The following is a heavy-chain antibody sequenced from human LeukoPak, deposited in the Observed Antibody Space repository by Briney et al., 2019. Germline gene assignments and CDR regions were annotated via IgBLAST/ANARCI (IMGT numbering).Heavy chain of an antibody. Sequence: GGSLRLSCAASGFTFSSYSMNWVRQAPGKGLGWVSYISNSGNYIYYGDSVKGRFTISRDNAKNSLYFQMNSLRAEDTAVYYCAGGFAYSDYVWGQRALVIVSS. CDR3: AGGFAYSDYV. CDR1: GFTFSSYS. J-gene: IGHJ4*02. D-gene: IGHD5-12*01. CDR2: ISNSGNYI. V-gene: IGHV3-21*01.